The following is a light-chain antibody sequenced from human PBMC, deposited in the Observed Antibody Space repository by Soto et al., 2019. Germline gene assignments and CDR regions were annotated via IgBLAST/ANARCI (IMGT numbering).Light chain of an antibody. CDR1: SSDVGSYNL. CDR3: CSYAGSSTFEV. J-gene: IGLJ1*01. CDR2: EVS. V-gene: IGLV2-23*02. Sequence: VLTQPASVSGSPGQSITISCTGTSSDVGSYNLVSWYQQHPGKAPKLMIYEVSKRPSGVSNRFSGSKSGNTASLTISGLQAEDEADYYCCSYAGSSTFEVFGTGTKVTVL.